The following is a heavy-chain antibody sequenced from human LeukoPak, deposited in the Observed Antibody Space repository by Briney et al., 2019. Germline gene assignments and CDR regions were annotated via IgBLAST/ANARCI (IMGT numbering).Heavy chain of an antibody. CDR3: ARDKDTAMANWFDP. Sequence: ASVKVSCKTSGYTFTGYYMHWVRQAPGQGLEWMGWINPNSGGTNYAQKFQGRVTMTRDTSISTAYMEVSRLRSDDTAVYYCARDKDTAMANWFDPWGQGTPVTVSS. J-gene: IGHJ5*02. V-gene: IGHV1-2*02. CDR1: GYTFTGYY. CDR2: INPNSGGT. D-gene: IGHD5-18*01.